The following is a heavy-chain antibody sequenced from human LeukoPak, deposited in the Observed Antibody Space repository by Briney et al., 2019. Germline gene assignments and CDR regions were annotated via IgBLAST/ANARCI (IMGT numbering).Heavy chain of an antibody. V-gene: IGHV5-51*01. Sequence: GESLKISCKGSGYSFSTHWIGWVRQMPGKGLEWMGIIYPGDSDTRYGPSFQGQVTISADKSISTAYLQWSSLTASDTAMYYCARQAATAYDYFDYWGQGTPVTVSS. CDR1: GYSFSTHW. CDR3: ARQAATAYDYFDY. CDR2: IYPGDSDT. J-gene: IGHJ4*02. D-gene: IGHD1-1*01.